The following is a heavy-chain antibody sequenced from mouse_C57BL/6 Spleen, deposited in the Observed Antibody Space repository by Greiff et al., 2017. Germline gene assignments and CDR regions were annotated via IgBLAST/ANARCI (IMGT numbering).Heavy chain of an antibody. Sequence: QVQLQQPGAELVKPGASVKMSCKASGYTFTSYWITWVKQRPGQGLEWIGEIYPGSGSTNYNEKFKSKATLPVDTSSSTAYMQLSSLTSEDSAVYYCARGRYDGDWYFDVWGTGTTVTVSS. J-gene: IGHJ1*03. V-gene: IGHV1-55*01. CDR3: ARGRYDGDWYFDV. CDR2: IYPGSGST. CDR1: GYTFTSYW. D-gene: IGHD2-12*01.